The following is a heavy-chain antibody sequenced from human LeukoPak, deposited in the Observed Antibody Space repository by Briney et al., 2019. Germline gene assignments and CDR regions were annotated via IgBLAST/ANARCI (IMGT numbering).Heavy chain of an antibody. CDR1: GYTFTSYG. D-gene: IGHD2-15*01. CDR3: ARVQDIVVVVAAGPGDY. V-gene: IGHV1-18*01. Sequence: ASVKVSCEASGYTFTSYGISWVRQAPGQGLEWMGWISAYNGNTNYAQKLQGRVTMTTDTSTSTAYMELRSLRSDDTAVYYCARVQDIVVVVAAGPGDYWGQGTLVTVSS. J-gene: IGHJ4*02. CDR2: ISAYNGNT.